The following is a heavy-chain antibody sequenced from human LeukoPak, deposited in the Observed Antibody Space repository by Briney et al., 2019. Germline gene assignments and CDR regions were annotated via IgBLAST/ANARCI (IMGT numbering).Heavy chain of an antibody. Sequence: SETLSLTCTVSGGSIAGGNYYWGWIRQPPGKGLEWIGNIYYSGSTYYNPSLKSRVTMSIDTSKNQFSLKLSSVTAADSAVYYCARAYITGTSRGYFEYWGQGTLVTASS. V-gene: IGHV4-39*07. CDR1: GGSIAGGNYY. J-gene: IGHJ4*02. CDR3: ARAYITGTSRGYFEY. D-gene: IGHD1-7*01. CDR2: IYYSGST.